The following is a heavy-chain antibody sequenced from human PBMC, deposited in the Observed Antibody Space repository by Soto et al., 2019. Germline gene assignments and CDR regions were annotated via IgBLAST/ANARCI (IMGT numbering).Heavy chain of an antibody. D-gene: IGHD3-22*01. CDR3: TFYYDSSGYYLQGGAFDI. Sequence: GGSLRLSCAASGFTFSNAWTNWVRQAPGKGLEWVGRIKSKTDGGTTDYAAPVKGRFTISRDDSKNTLYLQMNSLKTEDTAVYYCTFYYDSSGYYLQGGAFDIWGQGTMVTVSS. J-gene: IGHJ3*02. CDR2: IKSKTDGGTT. CDR1: GFTFSNAW. V-gene: IGHV3-15*07.